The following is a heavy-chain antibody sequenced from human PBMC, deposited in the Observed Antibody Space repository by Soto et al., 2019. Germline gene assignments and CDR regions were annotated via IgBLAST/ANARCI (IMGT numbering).Heavy chain of an antibody. D-gene: IGHD2-15*01. J-gene: IGHJ5*02. V-gene: IGHV4-59*01. CDR3: ARFSALYCSGGSCYSGNWFDP. Sequence: SETLSLTCTVSGGSISSYDWSWIRQQPGKGLEWIGYIYYSGSTNYNPSLKSRVTISVDTSKNQFSLKLSSVTAADTAVYYCARFSALYCSGGSCYSGNWFDPWGQGTLVTVSS. CDR1: GGSISSYD. CDR2: IYYSGST.